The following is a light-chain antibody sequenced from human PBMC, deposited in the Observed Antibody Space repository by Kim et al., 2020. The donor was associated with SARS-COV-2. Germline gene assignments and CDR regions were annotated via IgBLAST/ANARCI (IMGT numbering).Light chain of an antibody. Sequence: RVPISCTGSSSNIGAGYDVHWYQQLPGTAPKLLIYDNSNRPSGVPDRFSGSKSGTSASLAITGLQAEDEADYYCQSYDSSLSDSVFGGGTQLTVL. CDR2: DNS. V-gene: IGLV1-40*01. CDR1: SSNIGAGYD. J-gene: IGLJ2*01. CDR3: QSYDSSLSDSV.